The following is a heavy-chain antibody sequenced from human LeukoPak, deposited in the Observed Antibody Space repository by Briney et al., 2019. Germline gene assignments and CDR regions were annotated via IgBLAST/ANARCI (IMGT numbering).Heavy chain of an antibody. D-gene: IGHD2-2*01. CDR1: GYTFTSYG. V-gene: IGHV1-18*04. CDR3: ARGNPPPAAPAGNYFDY. J-gene: IGHJ4*02. CDR2: ISAYNGNT. Sequence: ASVKVSCKASGYTFTSYGTSWVRQAPGQGLEWMGWISAYNGNTNYAQKLQGRVTMTTDTSTSTAYMELRSLRSDDTAVYYCARGNPPPAAPAGNYFDYWGQGTLVTVSS.